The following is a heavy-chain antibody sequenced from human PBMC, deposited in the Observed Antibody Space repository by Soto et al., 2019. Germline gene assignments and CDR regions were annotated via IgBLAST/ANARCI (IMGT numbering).Heavy chain of an antibody. CDR2: IKQDGSEK. Sequence: EVQLVESGGGLVQPGGSLRLSCAASGFTFSSYWMSWVRQAPGKGLEWVANIKQDGSEKYYVDSVKGRFTISRDNAKNSLSLEMNSLRAEDTAVDYCAGDWGSGFGYFDLWGRGTLVTVSS. CDR1: GFTFSSYW. V-gene: IGHV3-7*04. J-gene: IGHJ2*01. CDR3: AGDWGSGFGYFDL. D-gene: IGHD6-19*01.